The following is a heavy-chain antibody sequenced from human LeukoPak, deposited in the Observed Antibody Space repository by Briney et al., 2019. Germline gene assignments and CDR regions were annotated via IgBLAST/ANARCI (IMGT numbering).Heavy chain of an antibody. CDR2: INPSGGST. V-gene: IGHV1-46*01. J-gene: IGHJ5*02. CDR1: GYTFTSYG. CDR3: ARDGCSSTSCYVSWFDP. Sequence: GASVKVSCKASGYTFTSYGISWVRQAPGQGLEWMGIINPSGGSTSYAQKFQGRVTMTRDTSTSTVYMELSSLRSEDTAVCYCARDGCSSTSCYVSWFDPWGQGTLVTVSS. D-gene: IGHD2-2*01.